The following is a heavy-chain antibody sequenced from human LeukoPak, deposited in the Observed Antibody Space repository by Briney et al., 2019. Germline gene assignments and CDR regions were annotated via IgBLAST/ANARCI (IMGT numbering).Heavy chain of an antibody. Sequence: GESLKISCKGSGYSFTSYWIGWVRQMPGKGLEWMGIIYPGDSDTRYSPSFQGQVTISADKSISTAYLQWSSLKASDTAMYYCASNFDSSGDAFDIWGQGTMVTVSS. J-gene: IGHJ3*02. CDR2: IYPGDSDT. V-gene: IGHV5-51*01. CDR3: ASNFDSSGDAFDI. D-gene: IGHD3-22*01. CDR1: GYSFTSYW.